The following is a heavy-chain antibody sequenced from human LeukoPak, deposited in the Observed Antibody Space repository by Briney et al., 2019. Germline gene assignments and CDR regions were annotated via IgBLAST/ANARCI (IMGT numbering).Heavy chain of an antibody. CDR1: RITLSNYG. CDR3: AKRGVVIRVILVGFHKEAYYFES. CDR2: IRDSGAST. Sequence: GLSLRLSCAVSRITLSNYGMIWVRQAPGTVLEWAAVIRDSGASTKCAGSVKARFTISRAKPKNTLFLQMNSLRAEDTAVYFCAKRGVVIRVILVGFHKEAYYFESWGQGALVTVSS. V-gene: IGHV3-23*01. D-gene: IGHD3/OR15-3a*01. J-gene: IGHJ4*02.